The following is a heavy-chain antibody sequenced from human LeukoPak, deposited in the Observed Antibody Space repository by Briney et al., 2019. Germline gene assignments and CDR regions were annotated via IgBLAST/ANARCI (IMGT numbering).Heavy chain of an antibody. CDR2: IYYSGST. Sequence: PSETLSLTCTVSGGSISSSSYYWGWIRQPPGKGLEWIGSIYYSGSTYYNPSLKSRVTISVDTSKNQFSLKLSSVTAADTAVYYCARGPHYYDSRHTVIWFDPWGQGTLVTVSS. CDR1: GGSISSSSYY. D-gene: IGHD3-22*01. CDR3: ARGPHYYDSRHTVIWFDP. V-gene: IGHV4-39*07. J-gene: IGHJ5*02.